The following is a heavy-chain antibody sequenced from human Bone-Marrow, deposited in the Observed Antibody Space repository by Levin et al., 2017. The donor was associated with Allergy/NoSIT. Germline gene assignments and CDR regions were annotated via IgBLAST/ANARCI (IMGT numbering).Heavy chain of an antibody. J-gene: IGHJ3*02. CDR3: ARHDGVGELLWFGEEGAFDI. D-gene: IGHD3-10*01. V-gene: IGHV4-39*01. Sequence: PSQTLSLTCTVSGGSIRSSSYYWGWIRQPPGKGLEWIGSIYYSGSTYYNPSLKSRVTISVDTSKNQFSLKLSSVTAADTAVYYCARHDGVGELLWFGEEGAFDIWGQGTMVTVSS. CDR2: IYYSGST. CDR1: GGSIRSSSYY.